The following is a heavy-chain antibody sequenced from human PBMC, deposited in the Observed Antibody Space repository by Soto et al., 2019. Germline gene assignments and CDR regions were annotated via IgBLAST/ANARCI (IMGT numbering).Heavy chain of an antibody. V-gene: IGHV1-18*01. D-gene: IGHD1-7*01. CDR2: ISAYNGNT. J-gene: IGHJ5*02. CDR1: GYTFTSYG. Sequence: ASVKVSCKASGYTFTSYGISWVRQAPGQGLEGMGWISAYNGNTNYAQKLQGRVTMTTDTSTSTAYMELRSLRSDDTAVYYCARFVSWNYDIRGWFDPWGQGTLVTVSS. CDR3: ARFVSWNYDIRGWFDP.